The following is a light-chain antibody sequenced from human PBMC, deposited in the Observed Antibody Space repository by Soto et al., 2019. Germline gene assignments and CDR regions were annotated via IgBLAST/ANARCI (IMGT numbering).Light chain of an antibody. CDR1: QGIRNF. Sequence: DIQMTQSPTSLSASVGDRVTITCRASQGIRNFVAWYQQKPGKAPKLLIYAASTLQSGVPSRFSGSGSGTDFTLTINSLQPEDVATYSCYKYSSVPVFGPGTKVEIK. CDR3: YKYSSVPV. V-gene: IGKV1-27*01. CDR2: AAS. J-gene: IGKJ3*01.